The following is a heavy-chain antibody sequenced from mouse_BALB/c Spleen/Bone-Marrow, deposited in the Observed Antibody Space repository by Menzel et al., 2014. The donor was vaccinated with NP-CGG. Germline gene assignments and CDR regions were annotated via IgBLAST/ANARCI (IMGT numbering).Heavy chain of an antibody. CDR3: ARNYDFDY. CDR1: GYTFSSYW. V-gene: IGHV1-9*01. CDR2: ILPGSGST. D-gene: IGHD1-1*01. J-gene: IGHJ2*01. Sequence: QVQLQQPGAELMKPGASVKISCKATGYTFSSYWIDWVKQRPGHGLEWIGEILPGSGSTNYNEKFKGKATFTADTSSNSPYMQLISLTSEDSAVYYCARNYDFDYWGQGTTLTVSS.